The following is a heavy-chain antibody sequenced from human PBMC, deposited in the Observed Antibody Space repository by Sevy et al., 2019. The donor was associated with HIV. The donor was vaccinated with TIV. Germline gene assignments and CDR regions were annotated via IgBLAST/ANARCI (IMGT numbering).Heavy chain of an antibody. J-gene: IGHJ6*02. CDR2: ISRSSSTI. CDR3: ARDGSGYRYYYYGMDV. V-gene: IGHV3-48*02. D-gene: IGHD3-22*01. Sequence: GGSLRLSCAASGFTFSSYSMNWVRQAPGKGLEWVSYISRSSSTIYYADSVKGRFTISRDNAKNSLYLQMNSLRDEDTAVYYCARDGSGYRYYYYGMDVWGQGTTVTVSS. CDR1: GFTFSSYS.